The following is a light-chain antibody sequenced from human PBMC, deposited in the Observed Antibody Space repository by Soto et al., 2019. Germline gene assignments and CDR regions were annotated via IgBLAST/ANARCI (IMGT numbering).Light chain of an antibody. Sequence: DIQMTQSPSTLSGSVGDRVTITCRDSQTIGSWLAWYQQKPGKAPKVXIYKASTLKSGVPSRFSGSGSGTECTRPISSLQPDDFETDYCPHYNSYSEAFGQGTKVDIK. CDR3: PHYNSYSEA. V-gene: IGKV1-5*03. CDR1: QTIGSW. J-gene: IGKJ1*01. CDR2: KAS.